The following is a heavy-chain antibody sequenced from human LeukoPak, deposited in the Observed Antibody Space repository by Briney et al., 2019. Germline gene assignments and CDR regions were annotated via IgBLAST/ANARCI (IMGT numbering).Heavy chain of an antibody. D-gene: IGHD4-17*01. V-gene: IGHV3-21*01. J-gene: IGHJ3*02. CDR1: GFTFNSYS. CDR3: ARLQRGDYAGRGAFDI. CDR2: ISSSSSYI. Sequence: GGSLRLSCAASGFTFNSYSMNRVRQAPSKGLEWVSSISSSSSYIYYADSVKGRFTISRDNAKNSLYLQMNSLRAEDTAVYYCARLQRGDYAGRGAFDIWGQGTMVTVSS.